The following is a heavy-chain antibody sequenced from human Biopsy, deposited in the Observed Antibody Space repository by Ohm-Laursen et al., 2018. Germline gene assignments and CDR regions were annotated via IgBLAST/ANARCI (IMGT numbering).Heavy chain of an antibody. CDR3: AKDWTSQYYYDSMDDY. V-gene: IGHV3-21*04. CDR2: INEVSSHI. CDR1: GFTFSSFS. D-gene: IGHD3-22*01. Sequence: SLRLSCSASGFTFSSFSMNWVRQAPGKGLEWISYINEVSSHIYDADSVRGRITVARDNAKNSLYLQLNSLRVEDTAVYYCAKDWTSQYYYDSMDDYWGQGTLVTVSS. J-gene: IGHJ4*02.